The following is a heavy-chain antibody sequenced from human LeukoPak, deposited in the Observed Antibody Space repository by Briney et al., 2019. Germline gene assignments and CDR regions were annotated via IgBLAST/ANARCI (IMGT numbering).Heavy chain of an antibody. D-gene: IGHD3-22*01. CDR3: ARGYYYDTLLDY. Sequence: GGSLRLSCAASGFTFSSYGMHWVRQAPGKGLEWVAVIWYDGSNKYYADSVKGRFTISRDNSKNTLYLQMNSLRAEDTAVYYCARGYYYDTLLDYWGQGTLVTVSS. V-gene: IGHV3-33*01. CDR2: IWYDGSNK. CDR1: GFTFSSYG. J-gene: IGHJ4*02.